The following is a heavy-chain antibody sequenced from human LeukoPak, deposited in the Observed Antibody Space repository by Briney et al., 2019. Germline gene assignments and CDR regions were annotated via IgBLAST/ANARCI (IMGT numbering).Heavy chain of an antibody. CDR3: VRDRGTYRPIDY. Sequence: GGSLRLSCIASAFSLSAYNMNWVRQAPGKGLEWVSSISYTGTYIYYADSVKGRFTISRDNAQNSLYLQMNSLRAEDTAIYYCVRDRGTYRPIDYWGQGTLVTVSS. CDR1: AFSLSAYN. CDR2: ISYTGTYI. V-gene: IGHV3-21*04. J-gene: IGHJ4*02. D-gene: IGHD1-26*01.